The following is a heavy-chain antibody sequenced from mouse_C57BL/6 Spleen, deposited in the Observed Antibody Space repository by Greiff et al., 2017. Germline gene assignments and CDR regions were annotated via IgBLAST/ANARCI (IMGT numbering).Heavy chain of an antibody. CDR2: IDPANGNT. CDR1: GFNIKNTY. Sequence: VQLQQSVAELVRPGASVKLSCTASGFNIKNTYMHWVKQRPEQGLEWIGRIDPANGNTKYAPKFQGKATITADTSSNTAYLQLSSLTSEDTAIYYCARPLMTTIEATNYAMDYWGQGTSVTVSS. V-gene: IGHV14-3*01. D-gene: IGHD1-1*01. J-gene: IGHJ4*01. CDR3: ARPLMTTIEATNYAMDY.